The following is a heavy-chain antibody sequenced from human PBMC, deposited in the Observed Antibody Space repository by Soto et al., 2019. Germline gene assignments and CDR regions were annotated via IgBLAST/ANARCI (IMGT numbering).Heavy chain of an antibody. CDR1: GGTFNTYT. Sequence: QVQVVQSGAEVKKPGSSVKVSCKPSGGTFNTYTVNWVRLAPGHGLEWMGRFIPILDMANHAQKFQDRVTITADRSTFTAYMELNSLTSDDTAVYYCAITYCRDNACPRDFDFWGPGTRVTVSS. CDR2: FIPILDMA. V-gene: IGHV1-69*02. J-gene: IGHJ4*02. D-gene: IGHD2-21*01. CDR3: AITYCRDNACPRDFDF.